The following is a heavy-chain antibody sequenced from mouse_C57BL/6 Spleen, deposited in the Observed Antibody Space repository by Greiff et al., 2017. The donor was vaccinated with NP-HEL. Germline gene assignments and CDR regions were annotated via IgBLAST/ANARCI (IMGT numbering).Heavy chain of an antibody. J-gene: IGHJ3*01. CDR2: ISSGSRTI. D-gene: IGHD3-2*02. CDR1: GFTFSDYG. CDR3: ARRDSSGYGFAY. V-gene: IGHV5-17*01. Sequence: EVMLVESGGGLVKPGGSLKLSCAASGFTFSDYGMHGVRQAPEKGLEWVAYISSGSRTIYYADPGKGRFTIASDNAKNTLFLQMTSLRSEDTAMYYCARRDSSGYGFAYWGQGTLVTVSA.